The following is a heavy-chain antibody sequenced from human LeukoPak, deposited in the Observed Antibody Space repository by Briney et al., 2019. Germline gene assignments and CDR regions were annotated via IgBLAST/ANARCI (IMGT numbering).Heavy chain of an antibody. CDR3: ARDAEYCSSTSCSYYFDY. CDR2: ISAYNGNT. Sequence: GASVKVSCKASGYTFTSYGISWVRQAPGQGLEWMGWISAYNGNTNYAQKLQGRVTMTTDTSTSTAYMELRSLRSDDAAVYYCARDAEYCSSTSCSYYFDYWGQGTLVTVSS. V-gene: IGHV1-18*01. D-gene: IGHD2-2*01. J-gene: IGHJ4*02. CDR1: GYTFTSYG.